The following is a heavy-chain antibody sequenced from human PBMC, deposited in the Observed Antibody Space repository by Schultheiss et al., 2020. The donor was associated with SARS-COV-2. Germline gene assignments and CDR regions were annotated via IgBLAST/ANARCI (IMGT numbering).Heavy chain of an antibody. V-gene: IGHV5-10-1*01. J-gene: IGHJ5*02. CDR3: ASGGLQYYYDSSGYYKS. D-gene: IGHD3-22*01. CDR2: IDPSDSYT. CDR1: GYSFTSYW. Sequence: GESLKISCKGSGYSFTSYWISWVRQMPGKGLEWMGRIDPSDSYTNYSPSFQGHVTISADKSISTAYLQWSSLKASDTAMYYCASGGLQYYYDSSGYYKSWGQGTLVTVSS.